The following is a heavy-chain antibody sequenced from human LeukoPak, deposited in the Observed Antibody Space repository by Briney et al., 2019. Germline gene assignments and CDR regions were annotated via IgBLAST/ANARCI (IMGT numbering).Heavy chain of an antibody. J-gene: IGHJ3*02. CDR1: GGTFSSYA. V-gene: IGHV1-69*04. CDR3: ARDAGLQRQLVPDAFDI. Sequence: GSSVKVSCKASGGTFSSYAISWVRQAPGQGLEWMGGIIPILGIANYAQKFQGRVTITADKSTSTAYMELSSLRSEDTAVYYCARDAGLQRQLVPDAFDIWGQGTMVTVSS. D-gene: IGHD6-13*01. CDR2: IIPILGIA.